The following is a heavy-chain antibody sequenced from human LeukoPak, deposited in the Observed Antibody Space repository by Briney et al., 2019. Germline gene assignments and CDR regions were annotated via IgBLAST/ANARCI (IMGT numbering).Heavy chain of an antibody. CDR3: ATTYCTGGACSRRYFDN. J-gene: IGHJ4*02. V-gene: IGHV4-31*03. Sequence: SQTLSLTCTVSGGSISGSGYYWSWIRHHPGKGLEWIGYIYYSGGTYYNPTLRIRVTISVDTSKNQVSLNLCAVTAADTAVYYCATTYCTGGACSRRYFDNWGQGTLVTVSP. CDR2: IYYSGGT. D-gene: IGHD2-8*02. CDR1: GGSISGSGYY.